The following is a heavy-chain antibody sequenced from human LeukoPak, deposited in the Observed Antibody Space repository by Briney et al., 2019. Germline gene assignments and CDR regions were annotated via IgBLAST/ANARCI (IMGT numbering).Heavy chain of an antibody. Sequence: GASVKVSCKASGYTFTSYAMHWVRQAPGQRLEWMGWISAFNGNTNYAQKLQGRVTMTTDTSTSTAYMEVRSLRSDDTAVYYCARTGIAVAGSYFDYWGQGTMVTVSS. CDR1: GYTFTSYA. V-gene: IGHV1-18*01. CDR3: ARTGIAVAGSYFDY. J-gene: IGHJ4*03. D-gene: IGHD6-19*01. CDR2: ISAFNGNT.